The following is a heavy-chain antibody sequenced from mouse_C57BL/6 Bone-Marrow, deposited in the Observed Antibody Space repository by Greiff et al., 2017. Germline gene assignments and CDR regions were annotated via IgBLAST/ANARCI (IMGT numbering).Heavy chain of an antibody. CDR2: IRSKSNNYAT. CDR3: VSHRGFAY. V-gene: IGHV10-1*01. J-gene: IGHJ3*01. CDR1: GFSFNTYA. Sequence: EVKLMESGGGLVQPKGSLKLSCAASGFSFNTYAMNWVRQAPGKGLEWVARIRSKSNNYATYYADSVKDRFTISRDDSVSMLYLQMNNLKTEDTARYYCVSHRGFAYWGQGTLVTVSA.